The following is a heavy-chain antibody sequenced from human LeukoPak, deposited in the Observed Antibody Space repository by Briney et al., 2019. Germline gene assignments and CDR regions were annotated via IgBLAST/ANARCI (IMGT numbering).Heavy chain of an antibody. CDR3: AKSGTLDTAMVFDY. J-gene: IGHJ4*02. D-gene: IGHD5-18*01. V-gene: IGHV3-30*18. CDR1: GFTFSSYG. CDR2: ISYDGSNK. Sequence: PGRSLRLSCAASGFTFSSYGMHWVRQAPGKGLEWVAVISYDGSNKYYADSVKGRFTISRDNSKNTLYLQMNSLRAEDTAVYYCAKSGTLDTAMVFDYWGQGTLVTVSS.